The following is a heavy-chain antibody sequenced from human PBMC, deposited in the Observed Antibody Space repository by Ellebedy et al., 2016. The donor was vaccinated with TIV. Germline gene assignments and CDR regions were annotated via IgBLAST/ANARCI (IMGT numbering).Heavy chain of an antibody. V-gene: IGHV3-23*01. CDR1: GFTFSFYT. CDR3: ARHITSTWLFDH. CDR2: VSGRYTDK. Sequence: PGGSLRLSCAASGFTFSFYTMSWVRQAPGRGLAWDSSVSGRYTDKYYADSAKGRFTISRDNSKTTLYLQMDSLRAEDTAVYYCARHITSTWLFDHWGQGTLVTVSS. J-gene: IGHJ4*02. D-gene: IGHD5-24*01.